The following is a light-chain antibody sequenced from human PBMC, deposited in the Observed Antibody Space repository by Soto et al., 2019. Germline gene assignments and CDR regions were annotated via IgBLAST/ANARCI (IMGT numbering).Light chain of an antibody. CDR2: AAS. CDR1: QDIANY. V-gene: IGKV1-27*01. Sequence: DIQMTQSPSSLSASVGDRVTITRRATQDIANYLAWYQQKPGEIPKLLIFAASTLQSGVPSRFSGSGSASGTDFTLTISSLQPEDFATYYCQKYGSAPLTFGQGTRLEIK. J-gene: IGKJ5*01. CDR3: QKYGSAPLT.